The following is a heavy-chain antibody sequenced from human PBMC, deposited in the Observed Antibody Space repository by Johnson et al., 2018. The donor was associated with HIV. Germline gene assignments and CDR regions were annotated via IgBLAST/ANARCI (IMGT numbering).Heavy chain of an antibody. CDR3: ARLPSGYSRDDLDI. D-gene: IGHD5-18*01. CDR1: GFTFSSYG. Sequence: QMQLVESGGGVVQPGRSLRLSCAASGFTFSSYGMHWVRQAPGKGLEWVAFIRYDGGSKYYADSVKGRFTVSRDNSKNTLYLQINSLRPEDTAVYYCARLPSGYSRDDLDIWGQGTMVTVSS. CDR2: IRYDGGSK. V-gene: IGHV3-30*02. J-gene: IGHJ3*02.